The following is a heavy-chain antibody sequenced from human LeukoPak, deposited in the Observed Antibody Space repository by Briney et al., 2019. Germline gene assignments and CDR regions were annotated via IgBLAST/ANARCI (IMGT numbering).Heavy chain of an antibody. D-gene: IGHD3-10*01. CDR3: ARERSMVRGVSWFDP. Sequence: SETLSLTCAVSGGPISSGSYSWSWIRQPPGKGLEWIGYISHSGGTNYNPSLKSRVTMSVDTSKNQFSLKLTSVTTADTAVYYCARERSMVRGVSWFDPWGQGTLVTVSS. J-gene: IGHJ5*02. CDR1: GGPISSGSYS. V-gene: IGHV4-61*01. CDR2: ISHSGGT.